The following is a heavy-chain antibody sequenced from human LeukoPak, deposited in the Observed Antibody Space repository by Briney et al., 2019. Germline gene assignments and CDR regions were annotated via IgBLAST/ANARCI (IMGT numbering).Heavy chain of an antibody. D-gene: IGHD2-15*01. CDR2: ISGSGGST. CDR1: GFTFSSYA. Sequence: GGSLRLSCAASGFTFSSYAMSWVRQAPVKVLEWVSAISGSGGSTYYADSVKGRFTISRDNSKNTLYLQMNSLRAEDTAVYYCAKDLLGYCSGGSCYYFDYWGQGTLVTVSS. CDR3: AKDLLGYCSGGSCYYFDY. J-gene: IGHJ4*02. V-gene: IGHV3-23*01.